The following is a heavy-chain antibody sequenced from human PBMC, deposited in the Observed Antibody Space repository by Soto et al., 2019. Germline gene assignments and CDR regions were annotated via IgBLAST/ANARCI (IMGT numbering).Heavy chain of an antibody. CDR3: ARAWDIYYGMDV. D-gene: IGHD1-26*01. CDR1: GFTVSSNY. J-gene: IGHJ6*02. Sequence: EVQLVESGEGLIQPGGSLRLSCAASGFTVSSNYMSWVRQAPGKGLEWVSVIYSGGSTYYADSVKGRFTISRDNSKNTLYLQMNSLRAEDTAVYYCARAWDIYYGMDVWGQGTTVTVSS. CDR2: IYSGGST. V-gene: IGHV3-53*01.